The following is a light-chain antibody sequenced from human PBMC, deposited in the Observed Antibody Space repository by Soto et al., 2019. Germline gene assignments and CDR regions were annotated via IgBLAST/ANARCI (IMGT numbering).Light chain of an antibody. CDR2: EVT. CDR3: SSYTNINKRACV. J-gene: IGLJ1*01. CDR1: SGDIGGYNR. Sequence: QSALTQPASVSGSPGQSITISCTGTSGDIGGYNRVSWYQQHPGKAPKLIIYEVTDRPSGVSNRFSGSKSGNTASLTISGLQAEDEAEYYCSSYTNINKRACVFGTGTKV. V-gene: IGLV2-14*01.